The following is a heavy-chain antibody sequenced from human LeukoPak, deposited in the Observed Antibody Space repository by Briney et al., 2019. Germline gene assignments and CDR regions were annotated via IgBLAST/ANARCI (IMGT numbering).Heavy chain of an antibody. CDR2: IEYDRSQE. D-gene: IGHD3-10*01. Sequence: TGGSLRLSCAASGAASGITFSGYGMHWVRQAPGKGLEWVAFIEYDRSQEDFADSVKGRFSISRDNSANTLYLQLNSLRLEDTAVYYCATGRGVPGYQYFDYWGQGILVTVSS. CDR1: GITFSGYG. J-gene: IGHJ4*02. V-gene: IGHV3-30*02. CDR3: ATGRGVPGYQYFDY.